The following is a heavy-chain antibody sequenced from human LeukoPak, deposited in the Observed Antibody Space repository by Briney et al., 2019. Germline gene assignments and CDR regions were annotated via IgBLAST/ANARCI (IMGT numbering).Heavy chain of an antibody. Sequence: GGSLRLSCAASGLTFSSYGMHWVRQAPGKGLEWVAVISYDGSNKYYADSVKGRFTISRDNSKNTLYLQMNSLRAEDTAVYYCAKTTNYCSSTRCSYSYYYGMDVWGQGPTVPVSS. CDR2: ISYDGSNK. V-gene: IGHV3-30*18. CDR3: AKTTNYCSSTRCSYSYYYGMDV. D-gene: IGHD2-2*01. J-gene: IGHJ6*02. CDR1: GLTFSSYG.